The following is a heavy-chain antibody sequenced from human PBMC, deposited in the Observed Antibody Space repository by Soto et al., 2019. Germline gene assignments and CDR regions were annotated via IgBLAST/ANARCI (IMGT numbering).Heavy chain of an antibody. V-gene: IGHV3-48*01. Sequence: EAQLVESGGGLVQPGGSLRVSCAASGFNLSSYSMNWVRQAPGTGQEWVSYISSSSTTIYYADSVKGLFTISRDEAKNPRHREMNSLRAEDTVVYYCARDRVFCGSAGCSGYWFDLWGQGTLVTVSS. CDR1: GFNLSSYS. CDR2: ISSSSTTI. D-gene: IGHD2-21*02. J-gene: IGHJ5*02. CDR3: ARDRVFCGSAGCSGYWFDL.